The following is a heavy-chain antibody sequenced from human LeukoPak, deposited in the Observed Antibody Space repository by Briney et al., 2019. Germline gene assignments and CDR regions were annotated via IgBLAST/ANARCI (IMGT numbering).Heavy chain of an antibody. V-gene: IGHV4-39*01. Sequence: SETLSLTCTVSGGSISSSSYYWGWIRQPPGKGLEWIGSIYYSGSTYYNPSLKSRVTISVDTSKNQFSLKLSSVTAADTAVYYCARQGRCSSGWFDYWGQGTLVTVSS. CDR1: GGSISSSSYY. D-gene: IGHD6-19*01. CDR2: IYYSGST. J-gene: IGHJ4*02. CDR3: ARQGRCSSGWFDY.